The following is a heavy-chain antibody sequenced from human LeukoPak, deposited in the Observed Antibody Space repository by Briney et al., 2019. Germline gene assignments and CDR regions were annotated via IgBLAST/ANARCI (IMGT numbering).Heavy chain of an antibody. J-gene: IGHJ3*02. Sequence: ASVKVSCKASGYTFTSYGISWVRQAPGQGLEWMGWISAYNGNTNYAQKLQGRVTMTTDTSTSTAYMELRSLRSDDTAVYYCARVAYDFWSGTDVSDAFDIWGQGTMVTVSS. V-gene: IGHV1-18*01. CDR3: ARVAYDFWSGTDVSDAFDI. CDR1: GYTFTSYG. D-gene: IGHD3-3*01. CDR2: ISAYNGNT.